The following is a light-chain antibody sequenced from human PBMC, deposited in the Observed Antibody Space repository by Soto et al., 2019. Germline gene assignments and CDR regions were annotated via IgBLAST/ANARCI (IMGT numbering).Light chain of an antibody. Sequence: DIQMTQSPSSVSASVGDRVTITCRASQAISSWLGWYQQKPGKAPNLLIYDVSSLQSGVPSRFSGSGSGTDFTLTITSLQPEDFATYYCQQANTFPVTFGQGTKLEIK. CDR3: QQANTFPVT. CDR2: DVS. CDR1: QAISSW. J-gene: IGKJ2*01. V-gene: IGKV1-12*01.